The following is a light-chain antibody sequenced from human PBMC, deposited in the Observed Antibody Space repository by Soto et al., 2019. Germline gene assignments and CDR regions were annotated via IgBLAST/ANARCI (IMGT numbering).Light chain of an antibody. V-gene: IGLV2-23*01. CDR2: EGS. Sequence: QSALTQPASVSGSPGQSITISCTGTSSDVGSYNLVSWYQQHPGKAPKLLIYEGSKRPSGVSNRFSGSKSGSTASLTVSGLQAEDEADYYCSSYACDTTSDVVFGGGTQLTVL. J-gene: IGLJ2*01. CDR3: SSYACDTTSDVV. CDR1: SSDVGSYNL.